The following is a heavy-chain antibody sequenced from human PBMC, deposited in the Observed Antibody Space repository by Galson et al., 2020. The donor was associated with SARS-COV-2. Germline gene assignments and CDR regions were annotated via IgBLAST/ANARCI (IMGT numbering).Heavy chain of an antibody. Sequence: GGSLRLSCAASGFTFRTYSMRWVRQAPGKGLEWVSGISGSGGSTYYADSVRGRFTTSRDNSKNTLYLQMNSLRAEDTAVYYCAGNYYDNSGFDYWGQGTLVTVSS. CDR3: AGNYYDNSGFDY. V-gene: IGHV3-23*01. CDR1: GFTFRTYS. J-gene: IGHJ4*02. CDR2: ISGSGGST. D-gene: IGHD3-22*01.